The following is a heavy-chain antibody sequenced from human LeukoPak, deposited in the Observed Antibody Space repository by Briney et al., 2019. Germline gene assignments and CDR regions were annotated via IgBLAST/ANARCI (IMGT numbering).Heavy chain of an antibody. CDR2: IYYSGST. V-gene: IGHV4-61*08. D-gene: IGHD3-16*01. Sequence: PSQTLSLTCTVSGGSISSGGYYWSWIRQPPGKGLEWIGYIYYSGSTNYNPSLKSRLTISVDTSKNQFSLKLSSVTAADTAVYYCARLGGGDDYVWGSHYYYYGMDVWGQGTTVTVSS. CDR1: GGSISSGGYY. CDR3: ARLGGGDDYVWGSHYYYYGMDV. J-gene: IGHJ6*02.